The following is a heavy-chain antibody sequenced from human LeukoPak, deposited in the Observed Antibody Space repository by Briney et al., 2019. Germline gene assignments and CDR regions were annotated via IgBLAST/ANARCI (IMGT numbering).Heavy chain of an antibody. V-gene: IGHV4-34*01. CDR1: GGSVSGYY. CDR2: VNHSGNT. J-gene: IGHJ6*02. CDR3: ASRQDCSCGSCYSGDYYYYYGMDV. Sequence: SETLSLTCAVYGGSVSGYYWSWIRQPPGKGLEWIGEVNHSGNTNYNPSPKSRVTISVDTSKNQFSLKLSSVTAADTAVYYCASRQDCSCGSCYSGDYYYYYGMDVWGPGTTVTVSS. D-gene: IGHD2-15*01.